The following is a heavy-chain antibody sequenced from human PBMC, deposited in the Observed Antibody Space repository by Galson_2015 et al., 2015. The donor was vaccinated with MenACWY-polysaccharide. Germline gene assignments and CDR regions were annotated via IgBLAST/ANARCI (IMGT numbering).Heavy chain of an antibody. CDR1: GFTFRAHS. V-gene: IGHV3-72*01. Sequence: LRLSCAASGFTFRAHSMVWVRQAPGKGLEWVARARDKPHSYTTEYAASVKGRFTISRDDSKNSLYLQMNNLKTEYSAVDYCSRGLNGNDRRWGFGSWGQGSLVTVSS. CDR2: ARDKPHSYTT. J-gene: IGHJ4*02. CDR3: SRGLNGNDRRWGFGS. D-gene: IGHD1-1*01.